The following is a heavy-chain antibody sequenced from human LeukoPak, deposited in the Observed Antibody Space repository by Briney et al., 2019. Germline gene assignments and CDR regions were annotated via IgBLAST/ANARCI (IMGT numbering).Heavy chain of an antibody. CDR3: AKSAAWFGQSYYFDF. D-gene: IGHD3-10*01. CDR1: GFTFSSYG. J-gene: IGHJ4*02. Sequence: PGGSLRLSCAASGFTFSSYGMHWVRQAPGKGLEWVAFIRYDGNNKYYADSVKGRFTISRDNSKNTLFLQMSSLRGDDTAIYYCAKSAAWFGQSYYFDFWGQGTLVTVSS. V-gene: IGHV3-30*02. CDR2: IRYDGNNK.